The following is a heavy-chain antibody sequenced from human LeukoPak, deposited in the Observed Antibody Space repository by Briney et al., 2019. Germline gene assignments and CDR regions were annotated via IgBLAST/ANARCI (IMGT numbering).Heavy chain of an antibody. J-gene: IGHJ5*02. CDR2: IIPIFGTA. Sequence: SVKVSCKASGGTFSSYAISWVRQAPGQGLEWMGGIIPIFGTANYAQKFQGRVTITADKSASTAYMELSSLRSEDTAVYYCARGCSGGSCYSRGRKLDWFDPWGQGTLVTVSS. CDR3: ARGCSGGSCYSRGRKLDWFDP. CDR1: GGTFSSYA. D-gene: IGHD2-15*01. V-gene: IGHV1-69*06.